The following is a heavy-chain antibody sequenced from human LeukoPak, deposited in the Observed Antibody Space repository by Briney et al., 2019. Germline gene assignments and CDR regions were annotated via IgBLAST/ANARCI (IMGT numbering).Heavy chain of an antibody. CDR2: ISGSGGST. D-gene: IGHD3-16*01. Sequence: GGSLRLSCAASGFTFSSYAMSWVRQAPGKGLEWVSAISGSGGSTYYADSVKGRFTISRDNSKNTLYLQMNSLRAEDTAVYCCAKDHGYDYVWGVGDYFDYWGQGTLVTVSS. CDR3: AKDHGYDYVWGVGDYFDY. CDR1: GFTFSSYA. V-gene: IGHV3-23*01. J-gene: IGHJ4*02.